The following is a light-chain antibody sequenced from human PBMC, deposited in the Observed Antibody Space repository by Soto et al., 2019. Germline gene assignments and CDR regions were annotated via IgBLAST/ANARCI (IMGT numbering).Light chain of an antibody. CDR2: DAS. J-gene: IGKJ1*01. CDR3: QQRSNWPRT. Sequence: ESMWAESPGSLSISPGERATLSCRASQSVSSYLAWYQQKPGQAPRLLIYDASNRATGIPARFSGSGSGTDFTLTISSLEPEDFAVYYCQQRSNWPRTFGQGTKVDI. CDR1: QSVSSY. V-gene: IGKV3-11*01.